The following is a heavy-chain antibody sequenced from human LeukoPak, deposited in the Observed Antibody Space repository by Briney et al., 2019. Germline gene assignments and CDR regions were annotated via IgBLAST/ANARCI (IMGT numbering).Heavy chain of an antibody. Sequence: TSETLSLTCTVSGGSISSYYWTWIRQPSGKGLEWIGYIYYSGSTNYNPSLKSRVTISVDTSKNQFSLKLSSVTAADTAVYYCARSTLGELYYWGQGTLVTVSS. CDR3: ARSTLGELYY. CDR1: GGSISSYY. V-gene: IGHV4-59*08. CDR2: IYYSGST. J-gene: IGHJ4*02. D-gene: IGHD3-16*01.